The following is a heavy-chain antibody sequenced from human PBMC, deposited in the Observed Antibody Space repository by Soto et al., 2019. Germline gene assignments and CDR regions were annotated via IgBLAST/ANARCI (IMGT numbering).Heavy chain of an antibody. CDR3: ARRLMVYTRSWFEP. V-gene: IGHV4-34*01. Sequence: PSETLSLTCAVYGGSFSGYYWSWIRQPPGKGLEWIGEINHSGSTNYNPSLKSRVTISVDTSKNQFSLKLSSVTAADTAVYYCARRLMVYTRSWFEPWGQGTLVTVSS. J-gene: IGHJ5*02. CDR2: INHSGST. CDR1: GGSFSGYY. D-gene: IGHD2-8*01.